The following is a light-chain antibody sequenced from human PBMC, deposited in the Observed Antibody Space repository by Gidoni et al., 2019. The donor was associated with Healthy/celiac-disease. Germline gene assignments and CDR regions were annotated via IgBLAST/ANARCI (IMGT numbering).Light chain of an antibody. Sequence: IMLTQSPATLSVSPGESATLSCTASQSVSRYLAWYQQKPGQAPRLLIYDASNRATGIPARLSVSGSGTDFTLTISSLEPEDFAVYYCQQRSNWPTYTFGQGTKLEIK. V-gene: IGKV3-11*01. J-gene: IGKJ2*01. CDR3: QQRSNWPTYT. CDR2: DAS. CDR1: QSVSRY.